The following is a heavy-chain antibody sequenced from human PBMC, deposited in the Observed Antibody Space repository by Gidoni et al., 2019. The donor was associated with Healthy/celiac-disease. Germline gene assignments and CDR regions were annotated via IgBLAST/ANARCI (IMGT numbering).Heavy chain of an antibody. Sequence: EVQLLESGGGLVQPGGSLTLSCAASGFTFSSYVLSWARQAPGKGLEWVSAISGSGGSTYYADSVKGRFTISRDNSKNTLYLQMNSLRAEDTAVYYCARYYYGSGSYYLYGGSTYFDYWGQGTLVTVSS. CDR2: ISGSGGST. J-gene: IGHJ4*02. CDR3: ARYYYGSGSYYLYGGSTYFDY. D-gene: IGHD3-10*01. CDR1: GFTFSSYV. V-gene: IGHV3-23*01.